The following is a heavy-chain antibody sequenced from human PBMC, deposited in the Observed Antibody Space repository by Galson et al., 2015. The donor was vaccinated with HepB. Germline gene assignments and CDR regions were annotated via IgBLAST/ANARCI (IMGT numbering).Heavy chain of an antibody. CDR1: GYTFTGYY. Sequence: SVKVSCKASGYTFTGYYMHWVRQAPGQGLEWMGRINPNSGGTNYAQKFQGRVTMTRDTSISTAYMELSRLRSDDTAVYYCARVGPYCSSTSCQWGNWFDPWGQGTLVTVSS. V-gene: IGHV1-2*06. CDR3: ARVGPYCSSTSCQWGNWFDP. J-gene: IGHJ5*02. CDR2: INPNSGGT. D-gene: IGHD2-2*01.